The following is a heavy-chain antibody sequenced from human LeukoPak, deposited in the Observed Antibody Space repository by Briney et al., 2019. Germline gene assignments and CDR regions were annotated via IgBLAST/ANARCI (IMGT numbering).Heavy chain of an antibody. CDR2: IYYSGST. V-gene: IGHV4-59*01. CDR3: ARGARYYDSSGLLDY. Sequence: SETLSLTCTVSGGSISSYYWSWIRQPPGKGLEWIGYIYYSGSTNYNPSLKSRVTISVDTSKNQFSLKLSSVTAADTAVYYCARGARYYDSSGLLDYWGQGTLVAVSS. J-gene: IGHJ4*02. D-gene: IGHD3-22*01. CDR1: GGSISSYY.